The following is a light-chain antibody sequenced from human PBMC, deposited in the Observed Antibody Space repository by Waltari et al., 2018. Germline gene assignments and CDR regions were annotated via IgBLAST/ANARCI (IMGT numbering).Light chain of an antibody. V-gene: IGLV2-14*01. CDR2: EVS. CDR1: STDASAYDS. Sequence: QSDLTQPASVSGSPGQSITISCTGTSTDASAYDSVSWYRHYPGKAPTLFVFEVSSRPSGASGRFSGSKSGNTASLIISDLQAEDEADYDCSSYTTNRHYVCGGGTQVTVL. J-gene: IGLJ1*01. CDR3: SSYTTNRHYV.